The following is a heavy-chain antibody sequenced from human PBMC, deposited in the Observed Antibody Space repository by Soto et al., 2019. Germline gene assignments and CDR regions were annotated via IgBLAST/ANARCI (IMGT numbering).Heavy chain of an antibody. V-gene: IGHV3-33*01. CDR3: ARVPAISSSPYYYYYGMDV. J-gene: IGHJ6*02. CDR1: GFTFSSYG. CDR2: IWYDGSNK. D-gene: IGHD6-6*01. Sequence: GGSLRLSCAASGFTFSSYGMHWVRQAPGKGLEWVAVIWYDGSNKYYADSVKGRFTISRDNPKNTLYLQMNSLRAEDTAVYYCARVPAISSSPYYYYYGMDVWGQGTTVTASS.